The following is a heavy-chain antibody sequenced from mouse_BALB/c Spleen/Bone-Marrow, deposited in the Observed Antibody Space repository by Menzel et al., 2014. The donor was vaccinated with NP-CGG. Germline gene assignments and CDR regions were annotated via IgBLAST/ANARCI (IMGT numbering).Heavy chain of an antibody. V-gene: IGHV3-2*02. J-gene: IGHJ3*01. CDR2: ISYSGST. CDR3: ASPSWFAY. CDR1: GYSITSDYA. Sequence: EVKLVDSGPGLVRPSQSLSLTCTVTGYSITSDYAWNWIRQFPGNKLEWMGYISYSGSTSYNPSLKSRISITRDTSKNQFFLQLNSVTTEDTATYYCASPSWFAYWGQGTLVTVSA.